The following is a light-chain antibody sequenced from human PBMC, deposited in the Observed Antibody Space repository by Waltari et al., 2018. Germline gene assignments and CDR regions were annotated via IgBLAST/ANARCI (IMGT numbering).Light chain of an antibody. J-gene: IGKJ1*01. Sequence: DIQMTQSPSSLSASVGDRVTITCRASQSISIYLNWYQQKAGLAPKLLIYSASTLQSWVPSRFTGSGSGTDFTLTISSLQPEDFAVYYCQQSFNPLTWTFGQGTKVEIK. CDR3: QQSFNPLTWT. V-gene: IGKV1-39*01. CDR1: QSISIY. CDR2: SAS.